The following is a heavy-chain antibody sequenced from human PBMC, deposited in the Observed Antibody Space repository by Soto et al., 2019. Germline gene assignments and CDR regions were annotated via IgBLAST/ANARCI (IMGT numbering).Heavy chain of an antibody. Sequence: GGSLRLSCAASGFTFSSYAMSCVRQAPGKGLEWVSAISGSGGSTYYADSLKGRFTISRDNSKNTLYLQMNSLRAEDTAVYYCAKVGKPSGSYQTYFDYWGQGTLVTVSS. J-gene: IGHJ4*02. CDR1: GFTFSSYA. CDR2: ISGSGGST. CDR3: AKVGKPSGSYQTYFDY. D-gene: IGHD1-26*01. V-gene: IGHV3-23*01.